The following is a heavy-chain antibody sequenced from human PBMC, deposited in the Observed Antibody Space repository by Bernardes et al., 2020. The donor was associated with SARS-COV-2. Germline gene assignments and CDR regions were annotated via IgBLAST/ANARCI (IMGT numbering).Heavy chain of an antibody. Sequence: ASVKVSCKSSGYTFTNYGINWVRQAPGQGLEWVAWIGVYNGITKYAEKFQGRVIMTTDNSKNTLYLQMNSLRAEDTAVYYCAKSYGSGSYFSSLYYYGMDVWGQGTTVTVSS. D-gene: IGHD3-10*01. J-gene: IGHJ6*02. V-gene: IGHV1-18*04. CDR2: IGVYNGIT. CDR3: AKSYGSGSYFSSLYYYGMDV. CDR1: GYTFTNYG.